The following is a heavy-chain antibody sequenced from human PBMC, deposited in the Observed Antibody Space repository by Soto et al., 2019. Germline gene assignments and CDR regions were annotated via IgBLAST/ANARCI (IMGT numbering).Heavy chain of an antibody. CDR3: ARDPRYYYASGRYYTYYYGMDV. CDR2: INPGDGKT. V-gene: IGHV1-3*01. CDR1: GYTCTNYA. J-gene: IGHJ6*02. D-gene: IGHD3-10*01. Sequence: ASVKVSCKASGYTCTNYAIHCVLQSPGQRLEGMGWINPGDGKTEYSQKFQGRVTIARDTSATTAYMELSSLRSEDTAEYYCARDPRYYYASGRYYTYYYGMDVWGQGTTVTVSS.